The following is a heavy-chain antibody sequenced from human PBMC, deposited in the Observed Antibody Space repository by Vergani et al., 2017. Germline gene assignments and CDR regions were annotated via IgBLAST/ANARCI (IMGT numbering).Heavy chain of an antibody. CDR1: GFTFSSYW. J-gene: IGHJ3*02. D-gene: IGHD3-3*01. Sequence: EVKLVESGGGLVQPGGSLRLSGAASGFTFSSYWMHWVRQAPGKGLVWVSRINSDGSSTSYADSVKGRFTISRDNAKNTLYLQMNSLRAEDTAVYYCARVANDYDFWRGGAFYIWGQGTMVTVSS. CDR3: ARVANDYDFWRGGAFYI. V-gene: IGHV3-74*01. CDR2: INSDGSST.